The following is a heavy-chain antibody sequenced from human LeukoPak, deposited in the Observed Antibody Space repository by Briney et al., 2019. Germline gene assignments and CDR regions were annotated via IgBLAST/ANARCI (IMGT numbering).Heavy chain of an antibody. CDR3: ARGTGYSVFDI. D-gene: IGHD1-26*01. CDR1: GFTFSSSW. V-gene: IGHV3-7*02. Sequence: GGSLRLSCAASGFTFSSSWMSWVRQTPGKGLEWVASIQQDGGEKFYVDSVRGRFTISRDNAKNSLSLQINRLRAEDTAVYYCARGTGYSVFDIWGQGTMVTVSS. J-gene: IGHJ3*02. CDR2: IQQDGGEK.